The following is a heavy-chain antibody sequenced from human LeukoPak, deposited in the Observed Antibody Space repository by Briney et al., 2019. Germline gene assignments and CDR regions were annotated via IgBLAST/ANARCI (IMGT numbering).Heavy chain of an antibody. D-gene: IGHD3-3*01. V-gene: IGHV4-4*09. Sequence: PSETLSLTCTVSGGSISSYYWSWIRQSPGKGLEWIGYIYTSGSAKYNPSLKSRVTISVDTSKNQFSLKLSSVTAADTAVYYCASYDLWSGYPTVWGQGTLVTVSS. CDR1: GGSISSYY. J-gene: IGHJ4*02. CDR2: IYTSGSA. CDR3: ASYDLWSGYPTV.